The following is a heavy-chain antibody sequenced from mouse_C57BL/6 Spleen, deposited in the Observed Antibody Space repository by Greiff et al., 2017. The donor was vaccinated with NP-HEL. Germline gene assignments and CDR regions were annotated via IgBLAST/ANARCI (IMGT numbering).Heavy chain of an antibody. Sequence: VKVVESGAELAKPGASVKLSCKASGYTFTSYWMHWVKQRPGQGLEWIGYINPSSGYTKYNQKFKDKATLTADKSSSTAYMQLSSLTYEDSAVYYCATPNWDGYYFDCWGQGTTLPVSS. CDR2: INPSSGYT. J-gene: IGHJ2*01. CDR3: ATPNWDGYYFDC. V-gene: IGHV1-7*01. CDR1: GYTFTSYW. D-gene: IGHD4-1*01.